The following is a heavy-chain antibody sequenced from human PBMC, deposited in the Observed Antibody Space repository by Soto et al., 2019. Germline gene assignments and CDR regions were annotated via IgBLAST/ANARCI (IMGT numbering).Heavy chain of an antibody. V-gene: IGHV4-30-4*01. J-gene: IGHJ6*02. CDR2: IYYSGST. Sequence: SETLSLTCTVSGGSISSGDYYWSWIRQPPGKGLEWIGYIYYSGSTYYNPSLKSRVTISVDTSKNQFSLKLSSVTAADTAVYYCARGLVRYYYGMDVWGQGTTVTVSS. D-gene: IGHD3-9*01. CDR3: ARGLVRYYYGMDV. CDR1: GGSISSGDYY.